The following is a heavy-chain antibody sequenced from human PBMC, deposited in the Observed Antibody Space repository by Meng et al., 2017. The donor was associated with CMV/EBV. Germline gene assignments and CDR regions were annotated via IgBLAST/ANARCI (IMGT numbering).Heavy chain of an antibody. V-gene: IGHV3-30-3*01. CDR3: ARDITPSPVNYYYYYGMDV. Sequence: GESLKISCAASEFTFSSYAMHWVRQAPGKGLEWVAVISYDGSNKYYADSVKGRFTISRDNSKNTLYLQMNSLRAEDTAVYYCARDITPSPVNYYYYYGMDVWGQGTTVTVSS. J-gene: IGHJ6*02. D-gene: IGHD3-16*02. CDR2: ISYDGSNK. CDR1: EFTFSSYA.